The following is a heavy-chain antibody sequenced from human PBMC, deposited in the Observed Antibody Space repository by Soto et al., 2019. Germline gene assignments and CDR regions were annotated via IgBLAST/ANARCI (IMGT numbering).Heavy chain of an antibody. Sequence: GASVKVSCKASGYMFTKSAMHWVRQAPGQRLEWMGWISGDSGNTKYSPKLQDRVTIIRDTSASTAYMELSSLRSEDTALYYCARDGVAAGNINFDYWGQGTLVTVSS. D-gene: IGHD6-19*01. V-gene: IGHV1-3*01. CDR1: GYMFTKSA. CDR2: ISGDSGNT. J-gene: IGHJ4*03. CDR3: ARDGVAAGNINFDY.